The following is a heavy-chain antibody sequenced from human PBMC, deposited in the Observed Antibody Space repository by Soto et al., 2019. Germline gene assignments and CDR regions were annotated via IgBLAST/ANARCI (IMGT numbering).Heavy chain of an antibody. J-gene: IGHJ6*02. Sequence: ASVKVSCKASGGTSKMFSISWVRQAPGQGLEWMGGIIPIYGLTNYAQKFQARVTITAEESTTTAYMELSSLRSEDTAVYYCAAGRSSSGYYLYYYYGMDVWGQGTTVTVSS. CDR2: IIPIYGLT. D-gene: IGHD3-22*01. CDR1: GGTSKMFS. CDR3: AAGRSSSGYYLYYYYGMDV. V-gene: IGHV1-69*13.